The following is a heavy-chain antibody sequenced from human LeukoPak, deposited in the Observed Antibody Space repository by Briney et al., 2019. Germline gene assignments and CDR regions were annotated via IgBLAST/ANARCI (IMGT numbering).Heavy chain of an antibody. D-gene: IGHD3-3*01. Sequence: GASVKVSCKASGYTFTGYYMHWVRQAPGQGLEWMGWINPNSGGTNYAQKFQGRVTMTRDTSISTAYMELSRLRSDDTAVYYCARVGDRITIFGVVSPRYDYWGQGTPVTVSS. V-gene: IGHV1-2*02. CDR2: INPNSGGT. J-gene: IGHJ4*02. CDR1: GYTFTGYY. CDR3: ARVGDRITIFGVVSPRYDY.